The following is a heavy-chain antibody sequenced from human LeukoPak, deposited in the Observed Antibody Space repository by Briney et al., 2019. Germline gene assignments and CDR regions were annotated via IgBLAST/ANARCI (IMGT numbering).Heavy chain of an antibody. J-gene: IGHJ4*02. CDR1: GYTFTSCG. V-gene: IGHV1-18*01. Sequence: ASVKVSCKASGYTFTSCGISWVRQAPGQGLEWMGWISAYNGNTNYAQKLQGRVTMTTDTSTSTAYMELRSLRSDDTAVYYCARDAWIVGALDYWGQGTLVTVSS. D-gene: IGHD1-26*01. CDR3: ARDAWIVGALDY. CDR2: ISAYNGNT.